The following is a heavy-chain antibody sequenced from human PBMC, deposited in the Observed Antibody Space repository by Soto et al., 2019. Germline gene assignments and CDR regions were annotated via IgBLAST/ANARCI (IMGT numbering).Heavy chain of an antibody. D-gene: IGHD2-15*01. Sequence: ASVKVSCKASGYTFTGYYMHWVRQAPGQGLEWMGWINPNSGGTNYAQKFQGRVTMTRDTSISTAYMELSRLRSDDTAVYYCARSEPRLGYCSGGSCHEWFDPWGQGTLVTVSS. CDR3: ARSEPRLGYCSGGSCHEWFDP. V-gene: IGHV1-2*02. J-gene: IGHJ5*02. CDR2: INPNSGGT. CDR1: GYTFTGYY.